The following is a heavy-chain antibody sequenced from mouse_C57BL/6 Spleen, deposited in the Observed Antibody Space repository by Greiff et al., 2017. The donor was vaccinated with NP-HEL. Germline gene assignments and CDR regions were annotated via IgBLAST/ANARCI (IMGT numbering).Heavy chain of an antibody. J-gene: IGHJ4*01. Sequence: EVQLQQSGPELVKPGASVKIPCKASGYTFTDYNMDWVKQSHGKSLEWIGDINPNNGGTIYNQKFKGKATLTVDKSSSTAYMELRSLTSEDTAVYYCARWGHYYGSSYEGGAMDYWGQGTSVTVSS. V-gene: IGHV1-18*01. CDR1: GYTFTDYN. CDR3: ARWGHYYGSSYEGGAMDY. D-gene: IGHD1-1*01. CDR2: INPNNGGT.